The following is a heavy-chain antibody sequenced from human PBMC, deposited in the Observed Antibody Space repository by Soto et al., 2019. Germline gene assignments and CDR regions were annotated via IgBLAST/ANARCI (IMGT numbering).Heavy chain of an antibody. CDR1: GYTFTSYA. J-gene: IGHJ3*02. V-gene: IGHV1-3*01. Sequence: QVQLVQSGAEVKKPGASVKVSCKASGYTFTSYAMHWVRQAPGPRLEWMGWINDGNGNTKYSQKFQGRVTITRDTSASTAYMELSSLRSEDTAVYYCARPTEYSYGLGNAFDIWGQGTMVTVSS. CDR2: INDGNGNT. D-gene: IGHD5-18*01. CDR3: ARPTEYSYGLGNAFDI.